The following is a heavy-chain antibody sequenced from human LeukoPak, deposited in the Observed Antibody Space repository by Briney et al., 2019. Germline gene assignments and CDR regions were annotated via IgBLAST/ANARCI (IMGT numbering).Heavy chain of an antibody. CDR3: ARKPSLNSRGYFDY. D-gene: IGHD2-21*01. CDR1: GYTFTVYY. V-gene: IGHV1-2*02. Sequence: GASVKVSCKASGYTFTVYYMHWVRQAPGQGLEWMGWINPNSGGTNYAQKFQGRVTMTRDTSISTAYMELSRLRSDHTAVYYCARKPSLNSRGYFDYWGQGTLVTVSS. CDR2: INPNSGGT. J-gene: IGHJ4*02.